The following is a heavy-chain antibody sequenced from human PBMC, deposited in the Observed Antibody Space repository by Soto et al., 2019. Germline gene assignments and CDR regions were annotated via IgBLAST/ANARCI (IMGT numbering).Heavy chain of an antibody. Sequence: QVQLQESGPGLVKPSETLSLTCTVSGGSISSYYWSWIRQPPGKGLEWIGYIYYSGSTNYNPSLKSRVTISVDTSKNQFCLKLSSVTAADTAVYYCARAGDYYDSSGYPDYWGQGTLVTVSS. V-gene: IGHV4-59*01. J-gene: IGHJ4*02. CDR3: ARAGDYYDSSGYPDY. CDR2: IYYSGST. D-gene: IGHD3-22*01. CDR1: GGSISSYY.